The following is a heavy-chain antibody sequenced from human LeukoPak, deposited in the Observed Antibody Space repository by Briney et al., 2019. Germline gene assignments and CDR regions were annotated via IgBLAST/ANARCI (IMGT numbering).Heavy chain of an antibody. V-gene: IGHV4-39*01. CDR3: ARHKAIVRGVIVYFDY. D-gene: IGHD3-10*01. Sequence: SETLSLTCTVSGGSISSSSYYWGWIRQPPGKGLEWIGSIYYSGSTYYNPSLKSRVTISVDTSKNQFSLKLSSVTAADTAVYYCARHKAIVRGVIVYFDYWGQGTLVTVSS. CDR2: IYYSGST. J-gene: IGHJ4*02. CDR1: GGSISSSSYY.